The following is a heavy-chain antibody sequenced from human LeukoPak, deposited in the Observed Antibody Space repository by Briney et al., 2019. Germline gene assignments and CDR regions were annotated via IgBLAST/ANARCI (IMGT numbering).Heavy chain of an antibody. Sequence: GASLKLSCKASGGTFSNYAISWVRQAPGQGLEWMGGIIPIFGTASYAQKFQGRVTITADESTSTAYMELSSLRSEDTAVYYCARDLGDSFDDWGEGTLVTAS. J-gene: IGHJ4*02. CDR3: ARDLGDSFDD. V-gene: IGHV1-69*13. D-gene: IGHD3-10*01. CDR2: IIPIFGTA. CDR1: GGTFSNYA.